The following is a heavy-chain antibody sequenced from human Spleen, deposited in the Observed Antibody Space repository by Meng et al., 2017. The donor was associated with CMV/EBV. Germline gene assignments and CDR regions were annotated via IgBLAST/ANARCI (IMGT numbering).Heavy chain of an antibody. Sequence: GGSLRLSCAASGFTFNDYAMHWVRQAPGKGLEWVAFIRYDGSKEYYVESVKGRFTISRDNSKHTLYLQMNRLRAEDTAVYYCAKMGNSITISCMDVWGRGTTVTVSS. J-gene: IGHJ6*02. V-gene: IGHV3-30*02. CDR2: IRYDGSKE. CDR3: AKMGNSITISCMDV. D-gene: IGHD3-3*01. CDR1: GFTFNDYA.